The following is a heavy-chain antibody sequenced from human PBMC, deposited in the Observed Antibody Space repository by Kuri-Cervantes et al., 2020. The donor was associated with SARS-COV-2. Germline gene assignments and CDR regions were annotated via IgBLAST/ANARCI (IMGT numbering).Heavy chain of an antibody. CDR2: SNAGNGNT. V-gene: IGHV1-3*01. Sequence: ASVKVSCKASGYTFTSYAMLWVCQAPGQRLEWMGWSNAGNGNTKYSQKFQGRVTMTEDTSTDTAYMELSSLRSEDTAVYYCATDGIWGQGTLVTVSS. D-gene: IGHD1-1*01. J-gene: IGHJ4*02. CDR3: ATDGI. CDR1: GYTFTSYA.